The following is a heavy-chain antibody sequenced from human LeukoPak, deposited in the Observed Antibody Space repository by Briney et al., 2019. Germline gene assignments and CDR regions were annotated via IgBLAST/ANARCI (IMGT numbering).Heavy chain of an antibody. CDR2: IYYSGST. J-gene: IGHJ4*02. D-gene: IGHD2-8*01. V-gene: IGHV4-59*01. CDR1: GGSISSYY. CDR3: ARGHNGLFDY. Sequence: SETLSLTCTVSGGSISSYYWSWIRQPPGKGLEWIGYIYYSGSTNYNPSLKSRVTISVDTSKNQFSLKLSSVTAADTAVYYCARGHNGLFDYWGQGTLVTVSS.